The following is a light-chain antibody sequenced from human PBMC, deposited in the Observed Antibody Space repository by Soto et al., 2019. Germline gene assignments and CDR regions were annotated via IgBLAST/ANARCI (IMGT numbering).Light chain of an antibody. CDR1: QSVSSY. CDR3: QQYANWPPWT. CDR2: GAS. Sequence: EIVMTQSPATLSVSPGERATLSCRASQSVSSYLAWYQQKPGQAPSLLIYGASTRATGIPARFSGSGSGTEFTLTISSLQSEDFAVYYCQQYANWPPWTFGQGTKVEIK. V-gene: IGKV3-15*01. J-gene: IGKJ1*01.